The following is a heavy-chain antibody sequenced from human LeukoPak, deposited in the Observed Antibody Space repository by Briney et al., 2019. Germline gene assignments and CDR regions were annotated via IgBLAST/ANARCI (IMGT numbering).Heavy chain of an antibody. CDR3: ARLETSLYYFDY. J-gene: IGHJ4*02. Sequence: ASVKVSCKASGYTFTGYYMHWVRQAPGQGLGWMGWINPNSGGTNYAQKFQGRVTMTRDTSISTAYMELSRLRSDDTAVYYCARLETSLYYFDYWGQGTLVTVSS. V-gene: IGHV1-2*02. CDR2: INPNSGGT. D-gene: IGHD5-24*01. CDR1: GYTFTGYY.